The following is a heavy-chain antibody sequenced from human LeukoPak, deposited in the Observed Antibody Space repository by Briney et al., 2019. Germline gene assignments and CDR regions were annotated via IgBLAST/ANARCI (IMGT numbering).Heavy chain of an antibody. V-gene: IGHV3-74*01. CDR3: ARDLIIVGATGGY. Sequence: GGSLRLSCAASGFTFSSYWMHWVRQAPGKGLVWVSRINSDGSSTSYEDSVKGRFTISRDNAKTTLYLQMNSLRAGDTAVYYCARDLIIVGATGGYWGQGTLVTVSS. CDR2: INSDGSST. J-gene: IGHJ4*02. D-gene: IGHD1-26*01. CDR1: GFTFSSYW.